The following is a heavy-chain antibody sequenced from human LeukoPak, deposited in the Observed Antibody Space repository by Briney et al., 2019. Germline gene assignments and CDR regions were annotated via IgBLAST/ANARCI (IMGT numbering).Heavy chain of an antibody. CDR2: MNPNSGNT. J-gene: IGHJ6*02. D-gene: IGHD5-12*01. V-gene: IGHV1-8*01. CDR3: ARGGYSGYDSAYYYGMDV. Sequence: GASVKVSCKASGYTFTSYDINWVRQATGQGLEWMGWMNPNSGNTGYAQKFQGRVTMTRNTSISTAYMELSSLRSEDTAVYYCARGGYSGYDSAYYYGMDVWGQGTTVTVSS. CDR1: GYTFTSYD.